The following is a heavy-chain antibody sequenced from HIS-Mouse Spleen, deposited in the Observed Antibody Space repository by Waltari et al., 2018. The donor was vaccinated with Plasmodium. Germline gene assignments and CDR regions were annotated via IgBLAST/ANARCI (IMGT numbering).Heavy chain of an antibody. D-gene: IGHD7-27*01. J-gene: IGHJ4*02. Sequence: EVQLVETGGGLIQPGGSLRLSCAASGFTVSSNYMSWVRQAPGKGWEWVSVIYSGGSTYYADSVKGRFTSSRDNSKNTLYLQMNSLRAEDTAVYYCARAAIAWGSPYYFDYWGQGTLVTVSS. CDR2: IYSGGST. V-gene: IGHV3-53*02. CDR3: ARAAIAWGSPYYFDY. CDR1: GFTVSSNY.